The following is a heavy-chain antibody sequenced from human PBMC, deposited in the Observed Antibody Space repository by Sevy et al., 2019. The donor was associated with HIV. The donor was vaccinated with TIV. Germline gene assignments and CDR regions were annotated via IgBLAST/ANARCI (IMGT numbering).Heavy chain of an antibody. Sequence: GGSLRLSCAASGFTFSSYGMHWVRQAPGKGLEWVAVISYDGSNKYYADSVKGRFTISRDNSKNTLYLQMNSLGAEDTAVYYCAKGTEFFDYWGQGTLVTVSS. CDR2: ISYDGSNK. J-gene: IGHJ4*02. CDR3: AKGTEFFDY. CDR1: GFTFSSYG. V-gene: IGHV3-30*18. D-gene: IGHD3-10*01.